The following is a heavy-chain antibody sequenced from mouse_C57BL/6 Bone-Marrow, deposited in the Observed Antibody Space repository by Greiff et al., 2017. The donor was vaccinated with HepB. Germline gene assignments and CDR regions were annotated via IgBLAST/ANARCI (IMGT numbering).Heavy chain of an antibody. CDR2: ISDGGSYT. V-gene: IGHV5-4*01. J-gene: IGHJ2*01. D-gene: IGHD2-1*01. CDR3: ARDRAGNYPFDY. CDR1: GFTFSSYA. Sequence: EVHLVESGGGLVKPGGSLKLSCAASGFTFSSYAMSWVRQTPEKRLEWVATISDGGSYTYYPDNVKGRFTISRDNAKNNLYLQMSHLKSEDTAMYYCARDRAGNYPFDYWGQGTTLTVSS.